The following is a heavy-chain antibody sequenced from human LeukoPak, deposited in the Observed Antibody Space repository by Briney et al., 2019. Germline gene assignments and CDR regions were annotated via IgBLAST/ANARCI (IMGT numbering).Heavy chain of an antibody. J-gene: IGHJ4*02. Sequence: PSETLSLTCTVSGGSVISDTYYWGWIRQPPGKGLEWIGSISYSGTTYYNPSLNSRVTISVDSSKNQFSLNLSSVTGADTALYHCSYGSGSYGIYFWGPGTLVTVSS. CDR2: ISYSGTT. CDR3: SYGSGSYGIYF. V-gene: IGHV4-39*01. D-gene: IGHD3-10*01. CDR1: GGSVISDTYY.